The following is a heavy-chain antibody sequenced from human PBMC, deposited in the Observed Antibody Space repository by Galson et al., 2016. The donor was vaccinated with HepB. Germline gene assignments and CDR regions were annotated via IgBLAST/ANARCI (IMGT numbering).Heavy chain of an antibody. J-gene: IGHJ3*02. CDR1: GFSLSTTGVG. Sequence: PALVKPTQTLTLTCTFSGFSLSTTGVGVGWIRQPPGKALEWLALIYWDDDKRYSPSLRNRLIITKGTSKNQVVLTLTNMDPVDTATYYCAHYIVDTVARLDAFDIWGQGTMVTVSS. V-gene: IGHV2-5*02. CDR2: IYWDDDK. CDR3: AHYIVDTVARLDAFDI. D-gene: IGHD2-21*01.